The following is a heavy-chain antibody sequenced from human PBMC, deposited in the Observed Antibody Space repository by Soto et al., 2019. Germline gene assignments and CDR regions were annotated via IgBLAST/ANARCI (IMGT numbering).Heavy chain of an antibody. CDR2: ISGSGGST. CDR1: GFTFSSYA. D-gene: IGHD3-10*01. Sequence: GGSLRLSCAASGFTFSSYAMSWVRQAPGKGLEWVSAISGSGGSTYYADSVKGRFTISRDNSKNTLYLQMNSLRAEDTAVYYCAKDLHNYYGSGSPQTPDYWGQGTLVTVSS. V-gene: IGHV3-23*01. CDR3: AKDLHNYYGSGSPQTPDY. J-gene: IGHJ4*02.